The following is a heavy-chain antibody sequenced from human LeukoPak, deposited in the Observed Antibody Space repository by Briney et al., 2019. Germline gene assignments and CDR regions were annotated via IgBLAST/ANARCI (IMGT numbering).Heavy chain of an antibody. V-gene: IGHV1-69*05. D-gene: IGHD4/OR15-4a*01. CDR1: GGTFSSYA. CDR2: IIPIFGTA. Sequence: ASVKVSCKASGGTFSSYAISWVRQAPGQGLEWMGRIIPIFGTANYAQKFQGRVTITTDESTSTAYMELSSLRSEDTAEYYCARANLINDYGAIDYWGQGTLVTVSS. J-gene: IGHJ4*02. CDR3: ARANLINDYGAIDY.